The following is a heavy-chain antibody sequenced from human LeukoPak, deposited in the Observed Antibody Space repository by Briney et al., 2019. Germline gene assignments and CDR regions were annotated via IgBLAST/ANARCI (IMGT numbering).Heavy chain of an antibody. Sequence: GASVKVSCKASGYTFTSYYMHWVRQAPGQGLEWMGIINPSGGSTSYAQKFQGRVTMTRDTSTSTVYMELSSLRSEDTAVYYCARAQRGYSGPTRGYYFDYWGQGTLVTVSS. V-gene: IGHV1-46*01. CDR1: GYTFTSYY. CDR3: ARAQRGYSGPTRGYYFDY. CDR2: INPSGGST. D-gene: IGHD5-12*01. J-gene: IGHJ4*02.